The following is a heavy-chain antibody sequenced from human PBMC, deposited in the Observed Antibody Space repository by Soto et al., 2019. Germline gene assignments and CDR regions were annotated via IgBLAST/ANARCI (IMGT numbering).Heavy chain of an antibody. Sequence: GGSLRLSCAASGFTFSDYYMSWLRQPPGKGLEWVSYISKSGSIIHFADSGKGRFAISRDNAKNTLYLQMSSLRAEDTALYYCARDLSPYSDYYDESTSETWFDPWGQGTLVTVSS. CDR2: ISKSGSII. V-gene: IGHV3-11*01. CDR1: GFTFSDYY. J-gene: IGHJ5*02. D-gene: IGHD3-16*01. CDR3: ARDLSPYSDYYDESTSETWFDP.